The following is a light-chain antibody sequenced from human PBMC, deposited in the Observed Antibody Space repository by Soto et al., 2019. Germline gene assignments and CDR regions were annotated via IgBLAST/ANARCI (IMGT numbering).Light chain of an antibody. CDR2: GAS. Sequence: IVMTQSPATLSVSPGKRATLSCRASQSVSTNLAWSQQKPGQAPRLLIYGASTRATGVPDRFSGSGSGTEFTLTVTSLQSDDFAVYCCQQHSDWPRTFGEGTKVEIK. CDR3: QQHSDWPRT. V-gene: IGKV3-15*01. J-gene: IGKJ1*01. CDR1: QSVSTN.